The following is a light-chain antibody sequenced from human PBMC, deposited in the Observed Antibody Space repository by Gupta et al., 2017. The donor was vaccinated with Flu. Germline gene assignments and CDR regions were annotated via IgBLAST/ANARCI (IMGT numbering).Light chain of an antibody. CDR1: NVGSHS. CDR3: QVWESNSDHWV. V-gene: IGLV3-21*03. Sequence: GKTARITCGGSNVGSHSVHWYQQRPGQAPVLVVYDDSDRPSWIPDRLSGSKSGETATLTISRVEADDEADYYCQVWESNSDHWVFGGGTKLTVL. J-gene: IGLJ3*02. CDR2: DDS.